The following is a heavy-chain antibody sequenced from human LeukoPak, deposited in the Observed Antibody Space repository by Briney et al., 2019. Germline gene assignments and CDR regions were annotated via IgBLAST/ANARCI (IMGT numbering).Heavy chain of an antibody. CDR3: ARGGSRNCDY. D-gene: IGHD2-15*01. V-gene: IGHV1-46*01. J-gene: IGHJ4*02. CDR1: GYSCTSHY. Sequence: ASVKVSCKASGYSCTSHYMHWVRQAPGQGLEWMGIINPSGDSASYAQKFQGRVTMTRDTSTSTVYMELSSLRSEDTAVYYCARGGSRNCDYWGQGTLVTVPS. CDR2: INPSGDSA.